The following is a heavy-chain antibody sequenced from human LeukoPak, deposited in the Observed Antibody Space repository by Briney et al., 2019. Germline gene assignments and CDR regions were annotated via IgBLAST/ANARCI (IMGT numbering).Heavy chain of an antibody. J-gene: IGHJ4*02. V-gene: IGHV1-2*02. Sequence: ASVKVSCKASGYTFTGYYMHWVRQAPGQGLEWMGWINPNSGGTNYAQKFQGRVTMTRDTSISTAYMELSRLRSGDTAVYYCARLSRLLRFLESGDYWGQGTLVTVSS. CDR1: GYTFTGYY. D-gene: IGHD3-3*01. CDR2: INPNSGGT. CDR3: ARLSRLLRFLESGDY.